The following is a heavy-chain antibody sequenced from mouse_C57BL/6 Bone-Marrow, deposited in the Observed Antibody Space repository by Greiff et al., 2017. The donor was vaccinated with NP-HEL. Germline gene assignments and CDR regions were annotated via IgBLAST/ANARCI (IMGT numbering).Heavy chain of an antibody. CDR2: INYDGSST. V-gene: IGHV5-16*01. J-gene: IGHJ2*01. CDR1: GFTFSDYY. CDR3: ARERVLLRSHYFDY. Sequence: EVKVEESEGGLVQPGSSMKLSCTASGFTFSDYYMAWVRQVPEKGLEWVANINYDGSSTYYLDSLKSRFIISRDNAKNILYLQMSSLKSEDTATYYCARERVLLRSHYFDYWGQGTTLTVSS. D-gene: IGHD1-1*01.